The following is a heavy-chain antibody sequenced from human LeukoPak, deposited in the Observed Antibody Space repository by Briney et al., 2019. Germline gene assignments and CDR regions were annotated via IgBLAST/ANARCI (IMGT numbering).Heavy chain of an antibody. D-gene: IGHD3-3*01. Sequence: ASVKVSCKASGYTFTSYGISWVRQAPRQGLEWMGWISAYNGNTNYAQKLQGRVTMTTDTSTSTAYMELRSLRSDDTAVYYCARVYLGEYDFWSGYFRDAFDIWGQGTMVTVSS. CDR1: GYTFTSYG. J-gene: IGHJ3*02. CDR2: ISAYNGNT. V-gene: IGHV1-18*01. CDR3: ARVYLGEYDFWSGYFRDAFDI.